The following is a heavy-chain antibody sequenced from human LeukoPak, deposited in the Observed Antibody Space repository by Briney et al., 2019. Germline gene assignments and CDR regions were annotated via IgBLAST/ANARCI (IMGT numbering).Heavy chain of an antibody. CDR3: ARDLDYYDSSGYEEDY. J-gene: IGHJ4*02. CDR1: GYTFTSYA. V-gene: IGHV1-3*01. D-gene: IGHD3-22*01. CDR2: INAGNGNT. Sequence: ASVNVSCKASGYTFTSYAMHWVRQAPGQRLEWMGWINAGNGNTKYSQKFQGRVTITRDTSASTAYMELSSLRSEDTAVYYCARDLDYYDSSGYEEDYWGQGTLVTVSS.